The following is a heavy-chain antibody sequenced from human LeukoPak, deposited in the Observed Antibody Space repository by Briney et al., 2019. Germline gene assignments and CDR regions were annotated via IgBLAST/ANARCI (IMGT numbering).Heavy chain of an antibody. CDR1: GYTFTSYY. V-gene: IGHV1-2*06. J-gene: IGHJ4*02. Sequence: ASVKVSCKASGYTFTSYYMHWVRQAPGQGLEWMGRINPNSGGTNYAQKFQGRVTMTRDTSISTAYMGLSRLRSDDTAVYYCARDSQDYGDYWGQGTLVTVSS. CDR2: INPNSGGT. D-gene: IGHD4-17*01. CDR3: ARDSQDYGDY.